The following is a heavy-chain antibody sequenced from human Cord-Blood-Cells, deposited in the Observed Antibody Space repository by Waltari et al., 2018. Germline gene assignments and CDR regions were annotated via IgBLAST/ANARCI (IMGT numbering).Heavy chain of an antibody. CDR3: ARTSSWYYFDY. J-gene: IGHJ4*02. V-gene: IGHV3-30-3*01. Sequence: QVQLVESGGGVVQPGRYLRLSCADSGFTFSSYALHWVRQAPGKGLEWVAVISYDGSNKYYADSVKGRFTISRDNSKNTLYLQMNSLRAEDTAVYYCARTSSWYYFDYWGQGTLVTVSS. D-gene: IGHD6-13*01. CDR1: GFTFSSYA. CDR2: ISYDGSNK.